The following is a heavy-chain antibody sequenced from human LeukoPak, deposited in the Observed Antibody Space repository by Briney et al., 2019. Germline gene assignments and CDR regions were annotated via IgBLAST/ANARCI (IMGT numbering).Heavy chain of an antibody. CDR3: ARGIQLWNGDY. Sequence: PGRSLRLSCAASGFTFSTHWMTWVRQAPGKGLEWVATIKQDGSDKYYVDSGKGRFTISRDNANNSLYLQMNSLRSEDTAVYYCARGIQLWNGDYWGQGTLVTVSS. CDR1: GFTFSTHW. V-gene: IGHV3-7*01. D-gene: IGHD5-18*01. J-gene: IGHJ4*02. CDR2: IKQDGSDK.